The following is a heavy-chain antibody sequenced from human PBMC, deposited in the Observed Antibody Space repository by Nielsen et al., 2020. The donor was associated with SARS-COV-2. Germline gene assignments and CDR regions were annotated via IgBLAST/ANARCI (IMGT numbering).Heavy chain of an antibody. J-gene: IGHJ3*01. CDR2: TSRSSTTI. Sequence: GGSLRLSCAASGFTFSSYDMNWVRRAPGKGLEWISYTSRSSTTIQYADSVKGRFTIFRDNAKNSLYLQMNSLRAEDTAVYYCAREGGALYAFDVWGQGTMVTVSS. CDR3: AREGGALYAFDV. V-gene: IGHV3-48*04. CDR1: GFTFSSYD.